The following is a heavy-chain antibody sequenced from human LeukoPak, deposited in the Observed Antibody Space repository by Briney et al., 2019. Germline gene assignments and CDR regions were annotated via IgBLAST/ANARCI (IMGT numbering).Heavy chain of an antibody. Sequence: INHSGSTNYNPSLQSRVTISVDTSKNQFSLKLSSVTAADTAVYYCARDRVRGYSYGRGFYGMDVWGQGTTVTVSS. CDR2: INHSGST. D-gene: IGHD5-18*01. J-gene: IGHJ6*02. V-gene: IGHV4-34*09. CDR3: ARDRVRGYSYGRGFYGMDV.